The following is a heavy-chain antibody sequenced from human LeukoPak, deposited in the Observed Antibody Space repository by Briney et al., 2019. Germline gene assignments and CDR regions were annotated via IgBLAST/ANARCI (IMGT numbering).Heavy chain of an antibody. Sequence: GGSLRLSCAASGFTFTSYAMRWVRQAPGKGLEWVSSISNTGGSTYYADSVKGRFTISRDNSKNTLYLQMNSLRAEDTAVYYCAKDSPGDYGYWGQGTLVTVSS. CDR1: GFTFTSYA. CDR2: ISNTGGST. J-gene: IGHJ4*02. CDR3: AKDSPGDYGY. V-gene: IGHV3-23*01. D-gene: IGHD4-17*01.